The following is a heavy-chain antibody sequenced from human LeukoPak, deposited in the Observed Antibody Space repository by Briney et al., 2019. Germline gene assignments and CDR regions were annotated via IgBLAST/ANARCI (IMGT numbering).Heavy chain of an antibody. J-gene: IGHJ4*02. CDR1: GFTFRSYS. D-gene: IGHD4-17*01. Sequence: GGSLRLSCAASGFTFRSYSMNWVRQAPGKGLEWVSYISSSSSTIYYADSVKGRFTISRDNAKNSLYLQMNSLRDEDTAVYYCAFVPWTTVTTIDYWGQGTLVTVSS. CDR2: ISSSSSTI. V-gene: IGHV3-48*02. CDR3: AFVPWTTVTTIDY.